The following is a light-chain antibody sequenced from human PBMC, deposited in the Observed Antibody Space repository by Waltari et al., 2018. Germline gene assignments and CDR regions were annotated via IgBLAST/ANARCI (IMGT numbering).Light chain of an antibody. J-gene: IGKJ1*01. CDR1: ESVGMS. CDR3: QHYVRLPVT. Sequence: EIALTQSPRTLCLSPGERATLSGGARESVGMSLAWYQQKPGRAPRLLLYDASSRSTGIPDRFSGSGFGTDFSLTISRLEPEDFAVYYCQHYVRLPVTFGQGTKVEIK. V-gene: IGKV3-20*01. CDR2: DAS.